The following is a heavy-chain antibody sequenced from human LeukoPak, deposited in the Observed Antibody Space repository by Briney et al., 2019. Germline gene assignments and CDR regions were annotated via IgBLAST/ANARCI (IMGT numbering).Heavy chain of an antibody. V-gene: IGHV4-30-4*01. J-gene: IGHJ6*04. CDR2: IYYSGST. D-gene: IGHD2-15*01. CDR3: ARDPLKGYPYGMDV. Sequence: SETLSLTCTVSGGSISGGVYYWSWIRQPPGKGLEWIGYIYYSGSTYYNPSLKSRVTISVDTSKNQFSLKLSSVTAADTAVYYCARDPLKGYPYGMDVWGKGTTVTVSS. CDR1: GGSISGGVYY.